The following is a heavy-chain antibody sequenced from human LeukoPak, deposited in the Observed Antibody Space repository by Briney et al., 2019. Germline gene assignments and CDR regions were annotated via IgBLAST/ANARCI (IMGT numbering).Heavy chain of an antibody. CDR2: IKPDGSEK. V-gene: IGHV3-7*05. D-gene: IGHD3-10*01. Sequence: GGSLRLSCAASGFTFSSSWMSWVRQSPGKGLEWVANIKPDGSEKWYVDSVKGRFTISRDNTKNSLYLRMNSLRAEDTAVYYCASNYRWGQGTLVTVSS. CDR3: ASNYR. CDR1: GFTFSSSW. J-gene: IGHJ4*02.